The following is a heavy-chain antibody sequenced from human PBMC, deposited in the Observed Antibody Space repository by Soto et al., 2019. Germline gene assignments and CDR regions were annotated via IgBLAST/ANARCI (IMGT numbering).Heavy chain of an antibody. CDR2: IYYSGST. V-gene: IGHV4-59*01. J-gene: IGHJ5*02. CDR1: GGSISSYY. Sequence: QVQLQESGPGLVKPSETLSLTCTVSGGSISSYYWSWIRQPPGKGLEWIGYIYYSGSTNYNPSLKSRVTISVDTSKNQFSLKLSSVTAADTAVYYCAYALVDTAMVTWGQGTLVTVSS. CDR3: AYALVDTAMVT. D-gene: IGHD5-18*01.